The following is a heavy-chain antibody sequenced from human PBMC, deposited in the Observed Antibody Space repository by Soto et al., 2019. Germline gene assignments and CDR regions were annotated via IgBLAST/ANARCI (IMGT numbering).Heavy chain of an antibody. V-gene: IGHV4-34*01. CDR1: GGSFSGYY. J-gene: IGHJ5*02. CDR2: INHSGST. D-gene: IGHD2-2*01. Sequence: QVQLQQWGAGLLKPSETLSLTCAVYGGSFSGYYWSWIRQPPGKGLEWIGEINHSGSTNYNPSLKRRVTISVDTSKNQSSLKLSSVTAADTAVYYCKRNIVVVPVDNWFDPWGQGTLVTVSS. CDR3: KRNIVVVPVDNWFDP.